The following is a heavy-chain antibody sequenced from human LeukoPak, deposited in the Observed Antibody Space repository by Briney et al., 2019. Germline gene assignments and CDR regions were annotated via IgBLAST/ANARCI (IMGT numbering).Heavy chain of an antibody. J-gene: IGHJ6*03. V-gene: IGHV3-23*01. CDR3: AKDWSAEQYYMDV. CDR1: GFNFSIYA. D-gene: IGHD1/OR15-1a*01. Sequence: GGSLRLSCAASGFNFSIYAMGWVRQAPGKGLEWVSSISGSGGSTYYADSVKGRLTISRDNAKNTLNLQMNSLRAEDKAVYYCAKDWSAEQYYMDVWGKGTTVTVSS. CDR2: ISGSGGST.